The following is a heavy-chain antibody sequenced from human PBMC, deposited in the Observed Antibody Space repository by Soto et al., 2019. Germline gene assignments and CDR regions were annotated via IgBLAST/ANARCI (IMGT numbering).Heavy chain of an antibody. CDR3: ARELDYYASSSESPDY. Sequence: SETLSLTCAVSGFSISTGYYWGWLRQPPGKGLEWIATIYHSGTTYSNPSLESRATISVATSRNQFSQKLGSMTGAVTAVYYCARELDYYASSSESPDYLGLGALVGASS. CDR1: GFSISTGYY. D-gene: IGHD3-22*01. V-gene: IGHV4-38-2*02. J-gene: IGHJ4*02. CDR2: IYHSGTT.